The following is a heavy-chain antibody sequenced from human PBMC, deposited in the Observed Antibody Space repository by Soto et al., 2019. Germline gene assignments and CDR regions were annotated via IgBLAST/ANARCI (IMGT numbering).Heavy chain of an antibody. CDR3: ARASGSGFFGQDYWGMDV. D-gene: IGHD6-19*01. Sequence: EVRLMESGGGLVQPGGSLRLSCAASGFTFSGYWMSWARQAPGKGLEGVANIKQDESEKYSVDSVKGRFTIPRDNAQDSRYLQMNSLRVEDTPINYCARASGSGFFGQDYWGMDVWGQGTTVIVSS. CDR2: IKQDESEK. CDR1: GFTFSGYW. V-gene: IGHV3-7*05. J-gene: IGHJ6*02.